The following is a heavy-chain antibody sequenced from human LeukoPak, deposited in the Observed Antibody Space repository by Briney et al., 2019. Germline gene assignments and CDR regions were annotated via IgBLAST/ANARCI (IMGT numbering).Heavy chain of an antibody. D-gene: IGHD6-13*01. CDR1: GGSFSGYY. V-gene: IGHV4-34*01. CDR3: AREYSSSSGPFDY. J-gene: IGHJ4*02. CDR2: INHSGST. Sequence: SETLSLTCAVYGGSFSGYYWSWIRQPPGKGLEGIGEINHSGSTNYNPSLKSRVTISVDTSKNQFSLKLSSVTAADTAVYYCAREYSSSSGPFDYWGQGTLVTVSS.